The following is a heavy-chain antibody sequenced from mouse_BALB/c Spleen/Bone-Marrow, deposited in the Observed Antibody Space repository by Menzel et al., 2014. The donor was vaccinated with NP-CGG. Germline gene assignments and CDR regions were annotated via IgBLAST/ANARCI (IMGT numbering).Heavy chain of an antibody. Sequence: QVQLQQSGAELVRPGASVTLSCKASGYTFTDYEMHWLKQTPVHGLEWIGAIDPETGGTAYNQKFEGRATLTTDKSSSTAYMELRSLTSEDSAVYYCTRLDSSGYGAYWGQGTLATVSA. D-gene: IGHD3-2*01. V-gene: IGHV1-15*01. J-gene: IGHJ3*01. CDR3: TRLDSSGYGAY. CDR1: GYTFTDYE. CDR2: IDPETGGT.